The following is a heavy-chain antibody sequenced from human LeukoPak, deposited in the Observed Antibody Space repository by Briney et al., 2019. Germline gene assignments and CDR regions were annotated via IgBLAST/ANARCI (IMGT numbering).Heavy chain of an antibody. CDR3: AKVTMYYDILTGYSEYYFDY. V-gene: IGHV3-23*01. J-gene: IGHJ4*02. Sequence: GGSLRLSCAASGFTFSSYAMSWVRQAPGKGLEWVSAISGSGGSTYYADSVKGRFTISRDNSKNTLYLQMNSLRAEDTAVYYCAKVTMYYDILTGYSEYYFDYWGQGTLVTVSS. CDR1: GFTFSSYA. D-gene: IGHD3-9*01. CDR2: ISGSGGST.